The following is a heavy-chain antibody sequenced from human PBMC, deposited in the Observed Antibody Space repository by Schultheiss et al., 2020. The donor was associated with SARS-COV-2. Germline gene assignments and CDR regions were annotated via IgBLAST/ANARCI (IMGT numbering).Heavy chain of an antibody. D-gene: IGHD3-10*01. V-gene: IGHV4-59*08. CDR1: GGSISSYY. Sequence: SETLSLTCTVSGGSISSYYWSWIRQPAGKGLEWIGEINHSGSTNYNPSLQSRITISLDTSKNHFSLMLSSVTAADTAVYYCARPLQYYFGSGSYVDPWGQGTLVTVSS. J-gene: IGHJ5*02. CDR3: ARPLQYYFGSGSYVDP. CDR2: INHSGST.